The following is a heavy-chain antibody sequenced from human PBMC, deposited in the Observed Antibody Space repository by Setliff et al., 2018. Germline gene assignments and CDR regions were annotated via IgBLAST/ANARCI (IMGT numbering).Heavy chain of an antibody. D-gene: IGHD1-26*01. CDR2: ISAYNINT. CDR1: GYSFGNYG. V-gene: IGHV1-18*01. CDR3: ASDHKWELPGYKYGMDV. J-gene: IGHJ6*02. Sequence: ASVKVSCKASGYSFGNYGMSWVRQAPGQGLEWMGWISAYNINTNYAKKFQGRVTMTTDTSANIAYMELRSLRSDDTAVYFCASDHKWELPGYKYGMDVWGQGTAVTVSS.